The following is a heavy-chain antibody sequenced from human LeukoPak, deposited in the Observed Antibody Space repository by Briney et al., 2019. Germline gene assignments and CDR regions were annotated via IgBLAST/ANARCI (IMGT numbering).Heavy chain of an antibody. V-gene: IGHV1-69*06. Sequence: ASVKVSCKASGGTFSSYAISWVRQAPGQGLEWMGGIIPIFGTANYAQKFQGRVTITADKSTSTAYMELSSLRSEDTAVYYCARTYYYDSGSDNWFDPWGQGTLVTVSS. CDR2: IIPIFGTA. D-gene: IGHD3-10*01. CDR1: GGTFSSYA. CDR3: ARTYYYDSGSDNWFDP. J-gene: IGHJ5*02.